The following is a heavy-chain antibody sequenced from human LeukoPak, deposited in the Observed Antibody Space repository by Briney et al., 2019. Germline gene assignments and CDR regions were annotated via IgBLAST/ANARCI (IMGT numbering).Heavy chain of an antibody. D-gene: IGHD2-8*01. J-gene: IGHJ6*03. CDR1: GFTFSNYW. CDR2: INPDGSTT. V-gene: IGHV3-74*01. Sequence: GGSLRLSCAASGFTFSNYWMHWVRQDPGKGLVWVSFINPDGSTTNYADSVKGRFSISRDSSKNILYLQMNSLRAEDTAVYYCAKDRCSNGIGCYYYYMDVWGKGTTVTISS. CDR3: AKDRCSNGIGCYYYYMDV.